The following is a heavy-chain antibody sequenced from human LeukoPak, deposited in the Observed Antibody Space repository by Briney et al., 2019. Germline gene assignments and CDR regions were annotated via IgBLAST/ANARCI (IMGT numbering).Heavy chain of an antibody. CDR3: ARVYQGVSLFDGIDY. V-gene: IGHV3-20*04. D-gene: IGHD3-10*01. CDR2: INWNGGST. CDR1: GFTFDDYG. Sequence: AGGSLRLSCAASGFTFDDYGMSWVRQVPGKGLEWVSSINWNGGSTGYGDSVKGRFTISRDNAKKSLYLQMNSLRAEDTAVYYCARVYQGVSLFDGIDYWGQGTLVTVSS. J-gene: IGHJ4*02.